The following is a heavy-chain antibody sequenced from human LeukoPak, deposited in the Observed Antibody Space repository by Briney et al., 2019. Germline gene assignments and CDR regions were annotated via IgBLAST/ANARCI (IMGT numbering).Heavy chain of an antibody. J-gene: IGHJ4*02. Sequence: ASVKVSCKASGYTFTSYYIHWVRQAPGQGLEWMGLINPSGGSTNYAQKFQGRVTMTRDTSISTAYMELSRLRSDDTAVYYCARDSVFEYVFDYWGQGTLVTVSS. CDR3: ARDSVFEYVFDY. CDR2: INPSGGST. CDR1: GYTFTSYY. V-gene: IGHV1-2*02. D-gene: IGHD6-6*01.